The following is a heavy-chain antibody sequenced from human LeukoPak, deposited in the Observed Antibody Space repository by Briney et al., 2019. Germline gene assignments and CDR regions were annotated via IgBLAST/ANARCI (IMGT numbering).Heavy chain of an antibody. J-gene: IGHJ5*02. CDR3: ARGHYCSSTSCRPYNWFDP. Sequence: ASVKVSCKASGYTFTSYAMHWVRQAPGQRLEWMGWINAGNGNTKYSQKFQGRVTITRDTSASTAYMELSSLRSEDTAVYYCARGHYCSSTSCRPYNWFDPWDQGTLVTVSS. CDR2: INAGNGNT. D-gene: IGHD2-2*01. CDR1: GYTFTSYA. V-gene: IGHV1-3*01.